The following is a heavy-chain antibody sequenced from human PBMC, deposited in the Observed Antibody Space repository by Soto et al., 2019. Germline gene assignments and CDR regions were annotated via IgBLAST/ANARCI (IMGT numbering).Heavy chain of an antibody. CDR1: GGSISSDY. J-gene: IGHJ4*02. CDR2: IYSSGST. V-gene: IGHV4-4*07. CDR3: ARHYYDFWSGQSGYYFDY. D-gene: IGHD3-3*01. Sequence: SETLSLTCTVSGGSISSDYWSWIRQPAGEGLEWIGRIYSSGSTNYNPSLQSRVTMSVDTSKNQFSLKLSSVTAADTAVYYCARHYYDFWSGQSGYYFDYWGQGTPVTVSS.